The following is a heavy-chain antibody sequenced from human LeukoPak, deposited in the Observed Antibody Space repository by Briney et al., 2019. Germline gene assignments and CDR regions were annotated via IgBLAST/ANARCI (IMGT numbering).Heavy chain of an antibody. CDR3: ARVRLDSGTYSLYY. Sequence: GGSLRLSCAASGFTFSSYSMNWVRHGPGKGLEWIPYISGRSSTKYYADYVKGRFTISRDNAENSLYLQMNSLRVEDTAVYYCARVRLDSGTYSLYYWGQGTLVTVSS. V-gene: IGHV3-48*01. J-gene: IGHJ4*02. CDR2: ISGRSSTK. D-gene: IGHD3-10*01. CDR1: GFTFSSYS.